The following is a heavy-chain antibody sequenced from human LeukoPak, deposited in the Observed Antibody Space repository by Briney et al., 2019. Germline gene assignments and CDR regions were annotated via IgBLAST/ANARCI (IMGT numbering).Heavy chain of an antibody. Sequence: EASVKVSCKASGYTFTSYGISWVRQAPGQGLEWMGGIIPIFGTANYAQKFQGRVTITADESTSTAYMELSSLRSEDTAVYYCARDLFDIVATIPYYYYGMDVWGQGTTVTVSS. V-gene: IGHV1-69*13. J-gene: IGHJ6*02. D-gene: IGHD5-12*01. CDR2: IIPIFGTA. CDR3: ARDLFDIVATIPYYYYGMDV. CDR1: GYTFTSYG.